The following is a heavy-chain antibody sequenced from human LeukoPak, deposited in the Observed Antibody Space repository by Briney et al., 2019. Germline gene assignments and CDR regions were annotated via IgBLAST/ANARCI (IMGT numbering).Heavy chain of an antibody. D-gene: IGHD1-26*01. Sequence: GGSLRLSCAASGVTFSTYTMNWVRQAPGKGLEWVSSISSTGSYTDYADSVKGRFTISRDNAKNSLYLQMNSLRAEDTAVYYCARGGTRGAFDIWGKGTTVTVSS. CDR3: ARGGTRGAFDI. J-gene: IGHJ6*04. V-gene: IGHV3-21*01. CDR1: GVTFSTYT. CDR2: ISSTGSYT.